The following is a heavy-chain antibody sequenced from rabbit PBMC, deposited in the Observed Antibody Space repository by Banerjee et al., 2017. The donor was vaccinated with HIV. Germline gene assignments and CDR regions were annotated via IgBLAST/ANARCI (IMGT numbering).Heavy chain of an antibody. CDR3: ARDTDSSFSSYGMDL. V-gene: IGHV1S45*01. J-gene: IGHJ6*01. Sequence: QEQLEESGGGLVKPEGSLTLTCKASGFDLSSYYYMCWVRQAPGKGLEWISCITGSSSGFVYSATWAKGRFTCSKTSSTTVTLQMTSLTVADTATYFCARDTDSSFSSYGMDLWGPGTLVTVS. CDR2: ITGSSSGFV. CDR1: GFDLSSYYY. D-gene: IGHD6-1*01.